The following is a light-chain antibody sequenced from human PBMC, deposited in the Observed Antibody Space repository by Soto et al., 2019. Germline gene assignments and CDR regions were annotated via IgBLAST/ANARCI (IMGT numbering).Light chain of an antibody. CDR3: SSYTSSSTLNV. J-gene: IGLJ1*01. Sequence: QSVLTQPAPVSGSPGQSITISCTGTSSDVGGYYYVSWYQHHPGKAPKLIIYEVSNRPSGVSNRFSASKSGNTASLTISGIQAEDEADYYCSSYTSSSTLNVFGTGTKVTGL. CDR2: EVS. V-gene: IGLV2-14*01. CDR1: SSDVGGYYY.